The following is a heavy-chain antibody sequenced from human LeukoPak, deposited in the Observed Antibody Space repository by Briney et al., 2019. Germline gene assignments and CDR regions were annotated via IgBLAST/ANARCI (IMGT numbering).Heavy chain of an antibody. J-gene: IGHJ5*02. V-gene: IGHV4-4*02. CDR1: GGSISSSNW. Sequence: PSETLSLTCAVSGGSISSSNWWSWVRQPPGKGLEWIGEIYHSGSTNYNPSLKSRVTISVDKSKNQFSLKLSSVTAAGTAVYYCARGRYYGSGNWFDPWGQGTLVTVSS. CDR2: IYHSGST. D-gene: IGHD3-10*01. CDR3: ARGRYYGSGNWFDP.